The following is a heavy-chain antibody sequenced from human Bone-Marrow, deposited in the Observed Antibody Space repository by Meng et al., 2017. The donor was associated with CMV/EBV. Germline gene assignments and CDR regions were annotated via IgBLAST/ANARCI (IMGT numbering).Heavy chain of an antibody. Sequence: SETLSLTCAVYGGSFSGYYWSWIRQPPGKGLEWIGEINHSGSTNYNPPLKSRVTISVDTSKNQFSLKLSSVTAADTAVYYCARGDRTTYYDFWSGGSGMDVWGQGTTATVSS. CDR1: GGSFSGYY. D-gene: IGHD3-3*01. V-gene: IGHV4-34*01. J-gene: IGHJ6*02. CDR3: ARGDRTTYYDFWSGGSGMDV. CDR2: INHSGST.